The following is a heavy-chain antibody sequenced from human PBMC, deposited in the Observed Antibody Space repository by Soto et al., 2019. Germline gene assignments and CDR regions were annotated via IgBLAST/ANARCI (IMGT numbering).Heavy chain of an antibody. CDR2: IIPIFGTA. V-gene: IGHV1-69*12. J-gene: IGHJ6*02. Sequence: QVQLVQSGAEVKKPGSSVKVSCKASAGTFSSYAISWVRQAPGQGLEWMGGIIPIFGTANYAQKFQGRVTITADESTSTAYMELSSLRSEDTAVYYCASGYYDFWSGPGGGMDVWGQGTTVTVSS. D-gene: IGHD3-3*01. CDR1: AGTFSSYA. CDR3: ASGYYDFWSGPGGGMDV.